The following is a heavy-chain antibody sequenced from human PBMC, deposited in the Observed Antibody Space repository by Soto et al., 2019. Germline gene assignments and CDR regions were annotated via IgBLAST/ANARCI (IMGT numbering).Heavy chain of an antibody. CDR1: GYTFTNYA. Sequence: ASVKVSCKASGYTFTNYAIHWVRQAPGQSLEWMGWINAGNGNTKYSQKFQGRVTITRDTSASTAYMELSSLRSEDTAVYYCARAHYDILTGYSLNWLDPWGQGTLVTVSS. V-gene: IGHV1-3*01. CDR2: INAGNGNT. J-gene: IGHJ5*02. D-gene: IGHD3-9*01. CDR3: ARAHYDILTGYSLNWLDP.